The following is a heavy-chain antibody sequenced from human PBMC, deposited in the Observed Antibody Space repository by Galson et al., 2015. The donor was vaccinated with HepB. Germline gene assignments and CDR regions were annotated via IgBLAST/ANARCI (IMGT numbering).Heavy chain of an antibody. Sequence: SLRLSCATSGFIFSDSDIHWIRQASGKGLEWVGYTRRKDRNYATAYAESVEGRFTISRDESMNTAYLQMNSLKTEDTAVYYCTRQGDTIDYWGQGTRVTVSS. CDR2: TRRKDRNYAT. CDR3: TRQGDTIDY. D-gene: IGHD3-16*01. J-gene: IGHJ4*02. CDR1: GFIFSDSD. V-gene: IGHV3-73*01.